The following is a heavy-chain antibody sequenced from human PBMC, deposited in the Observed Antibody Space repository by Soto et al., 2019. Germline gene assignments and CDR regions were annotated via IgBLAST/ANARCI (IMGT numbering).Heavy chain of an antibody. V-gene: IGHV3-30*18. J-gene: IGHJ5*02. CDR1: GFSFSSYG. CDR3: AKSVRWELLRSPLDP. CDR2: ISYDGSNK. Sequence: XVSLSLSFAASGFSFSSYGMHWVRQAPGKGLEWVAVISYDGSNKYYADSVKGRFTISRDNSKNTLYLQMNSLRAEDTAVYYCAKSVRWELLRSPLDPWGQGTLVTVS. D-gene: IGHD1-26*01.